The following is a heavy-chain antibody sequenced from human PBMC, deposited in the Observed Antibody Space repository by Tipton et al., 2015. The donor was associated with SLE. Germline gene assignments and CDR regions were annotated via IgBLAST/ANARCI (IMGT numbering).Heavy chain of an antibody. V-gene: IGHV4-39*07. Sequence: TLSLTCTVSGGSISSSGYYWGWIRRSPGEGLEWIGSIYYSGTTYYNPSLKSRLTISVDTSKNQFSLKLSSVTAADTAVYYCARGGTIAAPFYWGQGTLVTVSS. CDR1: GGSISSSGYY. J-gene: IGHJ4*02. CDR3: ARGGTIAAPFY. D-gene: IGHD6-6*01. CDR2: IYYSGTT.